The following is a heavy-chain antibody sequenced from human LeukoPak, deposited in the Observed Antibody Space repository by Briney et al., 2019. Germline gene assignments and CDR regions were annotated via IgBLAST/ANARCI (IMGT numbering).Heavy chain of an antibody. Sequence: GGSLRLSCAASGFTFRSYWMSWVRQAPGKGLEWVANIKQDGSEKYYVDSVKGRFTISRDNAKNSLYLQMNSLRAEDTAVYYCARSIVPDCTNGVCYDYWGQGTLVTVSS. V-gene: IGHV3-7*01. CDR2: IKQDGSEK. CDR3: ARSIVPDCTNGVCYDY. J-gene: IGHJ4*02. D-gene: IGHD2-8*01. CDR1: GFTFRSYW.